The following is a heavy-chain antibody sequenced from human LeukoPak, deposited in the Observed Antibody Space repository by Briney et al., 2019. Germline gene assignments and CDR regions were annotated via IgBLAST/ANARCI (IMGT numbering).Heavy chain of an antibody. J-gene: IGHJ4*02. CDR1: GYTFTGYY. CDR2: TNPNSGGT. CDR3: PRTRYCSSTSCYYFDY. D-gene: IGHD2-2*01. Sequence: ASVKVSCKASGYTFTGYYMHWVRQAPGQELEWMGWTNPNSGGTNYAQKFQGRVTMTRDTSISTAYMELSRLRPDDTAVYNWPRTRYCSSTSCYYFDYWGQGTLVTVSS. V-gene: IGHV1-2*02.